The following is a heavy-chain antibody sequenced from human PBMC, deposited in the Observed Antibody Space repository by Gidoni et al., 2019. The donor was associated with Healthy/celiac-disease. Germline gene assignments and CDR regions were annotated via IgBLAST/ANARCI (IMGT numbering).Heavy chain of an antibody. CDR2: ISYDGSNK. CDR1: GCTFSSYA. J-gene: IGHJ3*02. D-gene: IGHD5-18*01. V-gene: IGHV3-30*04. CDR3: AREGYSYGTGDAFDI. Sequence: QVQLVESGGGVVQPGRSLRPSCAASGCTFSSYAMHWVRQAPGKGLEWLAVISYDGSNKYYADSVKGRFTISRDNSKNTLYLQMNSLSAEDTAVYYCAREGYSYGTGDAFDIWGQGTMVTVSS.